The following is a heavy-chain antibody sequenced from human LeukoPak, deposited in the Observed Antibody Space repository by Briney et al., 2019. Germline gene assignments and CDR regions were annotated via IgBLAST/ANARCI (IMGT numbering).Heavy chain of an antibody. J-gene: IGHJ4*02. CDR2: INPNSGGT. CDR1: GYTFTDYY. V-gene: IGHV1-2*02. D-gene: IGHD6-13*01. Sequence: ASVKVSCKASGYTFTDYYMHWVRQAPGQGLEWMGWINPNSGGTNYAQKFQGRVTMTRDTSINTAYMELSRLTSDDTAVYYCAHLLLAAAGQTFDYWGQGTLVTVSS. CDR3: AHLLLAAAGQTFDY.